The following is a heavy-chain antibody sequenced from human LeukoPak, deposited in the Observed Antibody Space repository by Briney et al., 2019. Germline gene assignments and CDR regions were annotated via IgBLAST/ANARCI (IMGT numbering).Heavy chain of an antibody. CDR1: GFTFDDYG. Sequence: PGGSLRLSCAASGFTFDDYGMTWVRQAPGKGLEWVSSINWNGGSTGYADSVKGRFTISRDNAKNSLFLQTNSLRAEDTALYYCARDRGPYDSSGYYPYDAFDIWGQGTMVTVSS. CDR3: ARDRGPYDSSGYYPYDAFDI. J-gene: IGHJ3*02. D-gene: IGHD3-22*01. CDR2: INWNGGST. V-gene: IGHV3-20*04.